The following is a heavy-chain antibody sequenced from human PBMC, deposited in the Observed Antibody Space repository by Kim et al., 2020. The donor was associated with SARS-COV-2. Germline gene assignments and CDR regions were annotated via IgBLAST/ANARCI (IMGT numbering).Heavy chain of an antibody. CDR2: IYTSGST. CDR3: ARWHDFASAEPSRSGIAARPVVYYGMDV. J-gene: IGHJ6*02. D-gene: IGHD6-6*01. Sequence: SETLSLTCTVSGGSISSYYWSWIRQPAGKGLEWIGRIYTSGSTNYNPSLKSRVTMSVDTSKNQFSLKLSSVTAADTAVYYCARWHDFASAEPSRSGIAARPVVYYGMDVWGQGTTVTVSS. V-gene: IGHV4-4*07. CDR1: GGSISSYY.